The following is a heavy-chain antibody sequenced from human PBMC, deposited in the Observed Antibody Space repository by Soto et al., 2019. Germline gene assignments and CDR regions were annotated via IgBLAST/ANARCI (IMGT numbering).Heavy chain of an antibody. Sequence: GGSLRLSCAASGFTFNNYAMNWVRQAPGKGLEWVATISNTGGSTYYADSVKGRFTISRDDSKNTLYLQMNSLRVEDTAVYYCAKDRLAGNFDYWGQGTQVTVSS. V-gene: IGHV3-23*01. CDR1: GFTFNNYA. CDR2: ISNTGGST. J-gene: IGHJ4*02. CDR3: AKDRLAGNFDY.